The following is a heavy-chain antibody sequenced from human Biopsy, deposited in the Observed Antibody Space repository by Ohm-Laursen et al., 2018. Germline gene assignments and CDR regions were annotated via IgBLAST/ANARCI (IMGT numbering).Heavy chain of an antibody. J-gene: IGHJ3*01. D-gene: IGHD2/OR15-2a*01. CDR3: TRDTTYYAGTSYYDALDV. V-gene: IGHV3-7*01. Sequence: SLRLSCAASAFTFSTYCMTWVRQAPGKGLEWVANIKRDGSQSNHADSVKGRFTISRDNAKNSLYLQMNSLRAEDTAVYYCTRDTTYYAGTSYYDALDVWGQGTTVTVSS. CDR1: AFTFSTYC. CDR2: IKRDGSQS.